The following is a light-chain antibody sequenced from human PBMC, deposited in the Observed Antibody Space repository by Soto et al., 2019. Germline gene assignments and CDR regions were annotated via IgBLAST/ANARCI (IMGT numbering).Light chain of an antibody. V-gene: IGKV3-15*01. CDR3: QQYNNWWT. Sequence: EVVLTQSPGTLSLSPGGRATLSCRASRSVSSNLAWYQQKPGQAPRLLIYGASTRATGIPARFSGSGSGTEFTLTISSLQSEDFAVYYCQQYNNWWTFGQGTKV. J-gene: IGKJ1*01. CDR1: RSVSSN. CDR2: GAS.